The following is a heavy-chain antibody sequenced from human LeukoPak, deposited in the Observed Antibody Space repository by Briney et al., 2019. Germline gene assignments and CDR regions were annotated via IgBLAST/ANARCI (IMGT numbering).Heavy chain of an antibody. V-gene: IGHV1-46*01. CDR2: INPSGGST. J-gene: IGHJ4*02. D-gene: IGHD5-18*01. CDR3: ARALDRRVDTAMVFHY. Sequence: ASVTVSCKASGYTFTSYYMHWVRQAPGQGLEWMGIINPSGGSTSYAQKFQGRVTMTRDTSTSTVYMELSSLRSEDTAVYYCARALDRRVDTAMVFHYWGQGTLVTVSS. CDR1: GYTFTSYY.